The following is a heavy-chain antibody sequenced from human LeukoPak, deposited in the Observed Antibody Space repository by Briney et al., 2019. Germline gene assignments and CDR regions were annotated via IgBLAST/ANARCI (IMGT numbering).Heavy chain of an antibody. Sequence: PGGSLRLSCAASGFTFSGYAMSWVRQAPGKGLEWVSAISGSGGSTYYADSVKGRFTISRDNSKNTLYMQMNSLRAEDTAVYYCAKAVVIVPTATPFDYWGQGTLVTVSS. V-gene: IGHV3-23*01. D-gene: IGHD2-2*01. CDR3: AKAVVIVPTATPFDY. J-gene: IGHJ4*02. CDR2: ISGSGGST. CDR1: GFTFSGYA.